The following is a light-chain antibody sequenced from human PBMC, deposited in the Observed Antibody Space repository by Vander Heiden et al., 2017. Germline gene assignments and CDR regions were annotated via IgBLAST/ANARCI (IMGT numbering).Light chain of an antibody. CDR3: SSYTSSSVVV. J-gene: IGLJ2*01. V-gene: IGLV2-14*01. CDR2: DVS. Sequence: QSALTQPASVSGSPGQSITISCTGTSSDVGRYNYVSWYQQHPGKAPKLMIYDVSNRPSGVSNRFSGSKSGNTDSLTISGLQAEDEADYYCSSYTSSSVVVFGGGTKVTVL. CDR1: SSDVGRYNY.